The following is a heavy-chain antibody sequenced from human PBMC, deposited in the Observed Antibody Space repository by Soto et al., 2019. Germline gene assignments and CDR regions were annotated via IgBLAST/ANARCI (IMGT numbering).Heavy chain of an antibody. CDR2: ISSSSSTI. J-gene: IGHJ4*02. D-gene: IGHD4-4*01. Sequence: EVQLVESGGGLVQPGGSLRLSCAASGFTFSSYNMNWVRQAPGKGLEWVSYISSSSSTIYYADSVKGRFTISRDNAKNSLYLQMNSLRAEDTAVYYCARARVSVTTNPSGSDYWGQGTLVTVSS. CDR1: GFTFSSYN. V-gene: IGHV3-48*01. CDR3: ARARVSVTTNPSGSDY.